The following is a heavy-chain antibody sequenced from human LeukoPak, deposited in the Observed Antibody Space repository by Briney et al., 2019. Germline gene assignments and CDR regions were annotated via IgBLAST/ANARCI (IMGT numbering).Heavy chain of an antibody. CDR3: AREAQYYYDSSGYSLYY. CDR1: GGSISNY. J-gene: IGHJ4*02. D-gene: IGHD3-22*01. V-gene: IGHV4-4*07. Sequence: SETLSLTCTVSGGSISNYWSWIRQPAGRGLEWIGRIYTSGSTNYNPSLKSRVTMSVDTSKNQFSLKLSSVTAADTAVYYCAREAQYYYDSSGYSLYYWGQGTLVTVSS. CDR2: IYTSGST.